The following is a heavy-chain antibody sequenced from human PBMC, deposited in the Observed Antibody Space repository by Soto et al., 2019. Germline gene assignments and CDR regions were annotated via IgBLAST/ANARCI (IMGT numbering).Heavy chain of an antibody. CDR1: GFTVSSNY. J-gene: IGHJ4*02. Sequence: PGGSLRLSCAASGFTVSSNYMSWVRQAPGKGLEWVPVIYSVGSTYYADSVKGRFTISRDNSKNTLYLQMNSLRAEDTAVYYCARGYYYDSSGSDFDYWGQGTLVTVSS. V-gene: IGHV3-53*01. CDR2: IYSVGST. D-gene: IGHD3-22*01. CDR3: ARGYYYDSSGSDFDY.